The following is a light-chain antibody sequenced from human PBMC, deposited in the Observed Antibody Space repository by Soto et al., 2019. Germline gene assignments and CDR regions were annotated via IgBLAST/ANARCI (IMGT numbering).Light chain of an antibody. Sequence: EIVLTQSPATLSLSPGERATLFCRASQSIGTYLAWYQQKSGQAPRLLIYDASNRATGIPARFSGGGSGTDFILTVSSLEPEDFAVYYCQQRSSWPPTFGQGTELEI. CDR2: DAS. V-gene: IGKV3-11*01. CDR1: QSIGTY. CDR3: QQRSSWPPT. J-gene: IGKJ2*01.